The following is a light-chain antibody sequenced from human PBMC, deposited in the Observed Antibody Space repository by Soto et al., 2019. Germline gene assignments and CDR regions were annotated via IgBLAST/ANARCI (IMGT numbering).Light chain of an antibody. CDR1: QSVSIN. V-gene: IGKV3-15*01. CDR2: GAS. CDR3: QQYHDRWT. J-gene: IGKJ1*01. Sequence: EIVMTQSPATLSVSPGERAILSCRASQSVSINLAWYQQKPGQAPRLFIYGASTRATGVPARFSGSWSGTEFTLAISSLQSEDFAVYFCQQYHDRWTFGQGTKVEVK.